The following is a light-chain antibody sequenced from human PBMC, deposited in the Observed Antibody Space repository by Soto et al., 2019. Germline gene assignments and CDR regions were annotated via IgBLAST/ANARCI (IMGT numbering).Light chain of an antibody. CDR2: AAS. CDR3: QQSYSTPQT. V-gene: IGKV1-39*01. Sequence: DVPMSQSPSTLSGSVGDRVTITCRASQSISSYLNWYQQKPGKAPKLLIYAASSLQSGVPSRFSGSGSGTDFTLTISSMQPEDFATYYCQQSYSTPQTFGQGTKVDIK. J-gene: IGKJ1*01. CDR1: QSISSY.